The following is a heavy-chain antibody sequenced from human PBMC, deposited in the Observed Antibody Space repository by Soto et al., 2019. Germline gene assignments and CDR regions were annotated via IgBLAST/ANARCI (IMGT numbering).Heavy chain of an antibody. J-gene: IGHJ4*02. Sequence: GGSLRRACSASGFTFSSYALIWVRQAPGKGLEWVSAIGGSGDVTYYADSVKGRFTVSRDNSRNMVYLQMNSLRAEDTAVYYCAKDIWRGYCSSTTCTSPVDYWGQGTLVTVSS. CDR2: IGGSGDVT. V-gene: IGHV3-23*01. CDR3: AKDIWRGYCSSTTCTSPVDY. D-gene: IGHD2-2*01. CDR1: GFTFSSYA.